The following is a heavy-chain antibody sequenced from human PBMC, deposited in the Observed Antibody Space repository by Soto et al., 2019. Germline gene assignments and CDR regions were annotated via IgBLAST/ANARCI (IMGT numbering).Heavy chain of an antibody. J-gene: IGHJ4*02. Sequence: QVQLQESGPGLVKPSETLSLTCAVSGDSISSYYCMWIRQPPGKGQESIGYLYYGRSANYNPSLKRRVTLSVDTSTNQCSLTLSSMTAADTAGYYCALRSTAVVPEYWGQGALVPVSS. CDR2: LYYGRSA. CDR3: ALRSTAVVPEY. D-gene: IGHD3-22*01. CDR1: GDSISSYY. V-gene: IGHV4-59*01.